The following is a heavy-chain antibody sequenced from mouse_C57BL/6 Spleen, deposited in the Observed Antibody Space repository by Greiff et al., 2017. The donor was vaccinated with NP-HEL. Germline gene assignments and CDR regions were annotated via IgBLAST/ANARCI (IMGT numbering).Heavy chain of an antibody. CDR3: ARSDYYGSSYGY. Sequence: QVQLKQPGAELVMPGASVKLSCKASGYTFTSYWMHWVKQRPGQGLEWIGEIDPSDSYTNYNQKFKGKSTLTVDKSSSTAYMQLSRLTSEDSAVYYCARSDYYGSSYGYWGQGTTLTVSS. J-gene: IGHJ2*01. CDR2: IDPSDSYT. D-gene: IGHD1-1*01. CDR1: GYTFTSYW. V-gene: IGHV1-69*01.